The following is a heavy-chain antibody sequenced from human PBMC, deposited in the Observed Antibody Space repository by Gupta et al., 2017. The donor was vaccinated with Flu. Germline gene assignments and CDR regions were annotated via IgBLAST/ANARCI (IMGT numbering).Heavy chain of an antibody. V-gene: IGHV3-21*01. J-gene: IGHJ4*02. CDR3: ARAWEPRRGIDY. Sequence: EVQLVESGGGLVKPGGYLRLSCAASCFSCSTYFMNWVRQAPGKGLEWVSSISSSSSYVYYADSVKGRFTISRDNAKNSLYLQMDGLRAEDTAVYYCARAWEPRRGIDYWGQGALVTVSS. D-gene: IGHD1-26*01. CDR1: CFSCSTYF. CDR2: ISSSSSYV.